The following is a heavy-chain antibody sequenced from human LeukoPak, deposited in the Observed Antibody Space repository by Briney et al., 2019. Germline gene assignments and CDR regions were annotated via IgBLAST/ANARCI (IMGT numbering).Heavy chain of an antibody. V-gene: IGHV3-20*04. CDR3: ARGEYSYYDSSAYYYYFDC. J-gene: IGHJ4*02. CDR1: GFTFDDYG. Sequence: GGSLRLSCAASGFTFDDYGMSWVRQAPGKGLEWVSGINWSGGSTGYADSVKGRFTISRDNAKNSLYLQMNSLSAEDTALYYCARGEYSYYDSSAYYYYFDCWGQGTLVTVSS. CDR2: INWSGGST. D-gene: IGHD3-22*01.